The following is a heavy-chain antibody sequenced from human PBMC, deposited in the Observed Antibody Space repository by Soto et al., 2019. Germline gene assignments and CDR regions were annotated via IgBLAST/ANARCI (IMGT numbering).Heavy chain of an antibody. V-gene: IGHV3-33*01. Sequence: QVDLVESGGGVVQPGESLRLSCATSGFTFSEDAMHWVRQAPGKGLAWVAVIWYDGSKKHYADSVKGRFTISRDNSKNTLFLQMNSLTAEDTDVYWCVREGRHTAMFSGFDYWGQGTRVTASS. CDR2: IWYDGSKK. D-gene: IGHD5-18*01. CDR1: GFTFSEDA. J-gene: IGHJ4*02. CDR3: VREGRHTAMFSGFDY.